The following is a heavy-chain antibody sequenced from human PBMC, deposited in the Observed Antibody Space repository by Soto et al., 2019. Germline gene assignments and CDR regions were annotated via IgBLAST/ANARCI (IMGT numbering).Heavy chain of an antibody. V-gene: IGHV3-23*01. J-gene: IGHJ4*02. CDR1: GFKFSNYA. CDR3: EKDRRAGGNAAFYFDF. D-gene: IGHD3-16*01. Sequence: GGSLRLSCAASGFKFSNYAMSWVRQAPGKGLEWVSLISATGGGTYYADSVKGRFTISRDNSHNTLYLQVHSLTAEDTAVYYWEKDRRAGGNAAFYFDFWGQGAQVTVSS. CDR2: ISATGGGT.